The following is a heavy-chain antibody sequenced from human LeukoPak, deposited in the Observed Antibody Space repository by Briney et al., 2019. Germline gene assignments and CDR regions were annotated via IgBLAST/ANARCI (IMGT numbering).Heavy chain of an antibody. D-gene: IGHD3-3*01. CDR1: GFTFSSYS. CDR3: ARESRRGDSTYYDFWSGYYRQNFIEY. J-gene: IGHJ4*02. CDR2: IWYDGSNK. V-gene: IGHV3-33*08. Sequence: GGSLRLSCAASGFTFSSYSMHWVRQAPGKGLEWVAVIWYDGSNKYYADSVKGRFTISRDNSKNTLYLQMNSLRAEDTAVYYCARESRRGDSTYYDFWSGYYRQNFIEYWGQGTLVTVSS.